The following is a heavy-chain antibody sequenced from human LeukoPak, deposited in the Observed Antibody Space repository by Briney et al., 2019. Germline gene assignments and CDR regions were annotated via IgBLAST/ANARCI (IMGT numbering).Heavy chain of an antibody. J-gene: IGHJ3*02. Sequence: ASVKVSCKASGYTFTGYYMHWVRQAPGQGLEWMGRINPNNGGTNYARKFQGRVTMTRDMSMSTAYMELSRLRSDDTAVYYCAGEDNSSGYRPFDIWGQGTMVTVPS. V-gene: IGHV1-2*06. D-gene: IGHD3-22*01. CDR3: AGEDNSSGYRPFDI. CDR1: GYTFTGYY. CDR2: INPNNGGT.